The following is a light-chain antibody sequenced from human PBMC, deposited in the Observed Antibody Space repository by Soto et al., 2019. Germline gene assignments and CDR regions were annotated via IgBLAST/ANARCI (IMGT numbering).Light chain of an antibody. Sequence: EIVLTQSPGTLSLSPGERATLSCRASQSVSSSYLAWYQQKPGQAPRLLIYGASNRATGIPDRFSGSGSGTDFILTISRRETEDFTVYYCQQFPSWTFGQGTKVEIK. V-gene: IGKV3-20*01. CDR2: GAS. CDR3: QQFPSWT. CDR1: QSVSSSY. J-gene: IGKJ1*01.